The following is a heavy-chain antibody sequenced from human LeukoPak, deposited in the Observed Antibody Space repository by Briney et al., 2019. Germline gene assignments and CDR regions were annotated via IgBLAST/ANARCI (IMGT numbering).Heavy chain of an antibody. J-gene: IGHJ4*02. CDR3: AKGPHYYDSSGNYFDY. D-gene: IGHD3-22*01. CDR1: GFTFSDYA. CDR2: ISYDGTNK. Sequence: GGSLRLSCAASGFTFSDYAMHWVRQAPGKGLEWVALISYDGTNKYYADSVKGRFTISRDNSKNTLYLQMNSLRAEDTAVYYCAKGPHYYDSSGNYFDYWGQGTLVTVSS. V-gene: IGHV3-30-3*01.